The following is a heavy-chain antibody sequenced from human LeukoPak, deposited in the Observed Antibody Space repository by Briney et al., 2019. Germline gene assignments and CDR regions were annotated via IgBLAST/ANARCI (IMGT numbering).Heavy chain of an antibody. D-gene: IGHD5-18*01. V-gene: IGHV1-69*13. CDR3: AAKLGYSYGYFSY. CDR2: IIPIFGTA. CDR1: GGTFSSYA. Sequence: ASVKVSCKASGGTFSSYAISWVRQAPGQGLEWMGGIIPIFGTANYAQKFQGRVTITADESTSTAYMELSSLRSEDTAVYYCAAKLGYSYGYFSYWGQGTLVTASS. J-gene: IGHJ4*02.